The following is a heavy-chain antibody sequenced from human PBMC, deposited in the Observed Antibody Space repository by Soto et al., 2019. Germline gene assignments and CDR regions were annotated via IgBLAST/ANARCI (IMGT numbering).Heavy chain of an antibody. V-gene: IGHV2-5*02. CDR3: ARVSFDPSFDY. D-gene: IGHD3-16*01. J-gene: IGHJ4*02. Sequence: QITLKESGPTLVKPTQTPTLTCTFSGFSLSTSGVGVGWIRQPPGKALEWLALIYWDDDKRYSPSLKSRLTIAKDISKNQVVLTMTNMDPVDTATYFCARVSFDPSFDYWGQGTLVTVSS. CDR2: IYWDDDK. CDR1: GFSLSTSGVG.